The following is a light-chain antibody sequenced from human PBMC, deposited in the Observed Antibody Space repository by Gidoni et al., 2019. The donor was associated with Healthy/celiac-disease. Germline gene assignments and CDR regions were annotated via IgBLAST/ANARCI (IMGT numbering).Light chain of an antibody. CDR2: DAS. V-gene: IGKV3-11*01. J-gene: IGKJ5*01. CDR3: QQRRKWNPIT. Sequence: DIVLTLSPATLSLSPGERATLSYRASQSVSSYLAWYQQKPGKAPRLLIYDASNRATGIPARYSGSESGTDITLTISSLEPEDFAVNYCQQRRKWNPITFGQGTRLEIK. CDR1: QSVSSY.